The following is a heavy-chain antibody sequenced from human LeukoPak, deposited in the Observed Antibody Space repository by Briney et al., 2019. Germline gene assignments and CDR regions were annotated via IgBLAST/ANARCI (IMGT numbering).Heavy chain of an antibody. V-gene: IGHV2-70*11. CDR2: IDWDDDK. J-gene: IGHJ3*02. CDR1: GFSLSPSGMC. Sequence: SGPALVKPPETLTLTCPFSGFSLSPSGMCVSWIRQPPGKALQWLARIDWDDDKYYSTSLETRLTISKDTSKNQVVLTMTKMDPVDTATYYCARMTAGYSSGWFAFDIWGQGTMVTVSS. D-gene: IGHD6-19*01. CDR3: ARMTAGYSSGWFAFDI.